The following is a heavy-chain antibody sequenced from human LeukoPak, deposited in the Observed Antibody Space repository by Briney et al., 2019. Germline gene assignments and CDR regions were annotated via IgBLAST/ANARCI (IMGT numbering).Heavy chain of an antibody. CDR1: GYTFTGYY. Sequence: ASVKVSCKASGYTFTGYYMHWVRQAPGQGLEWMGWINPNSGGTNYAQKFQGRVTMTRDTSISTAYMELSRLRSDDTDVYYCASSYDFWSGYLPFDYWGQGTLVTVSS. CDR3: ASSYDFWSGYLPFDY. V-gene: IGHV1-2*02. D-gene: IGHD3-3*01. J-gene: IGHJ4*02. CDR2: INPNSGGT.